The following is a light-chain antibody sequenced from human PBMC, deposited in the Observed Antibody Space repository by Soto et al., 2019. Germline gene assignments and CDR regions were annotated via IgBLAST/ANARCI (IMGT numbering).Light chain of an antibody. CDR2: EVV. J-gene: IGLJ2*01. CDR1: DTDIGNYNY. V-gene: IGLV2-14*01. CDR3: SSYSYLDIPVL. Sequence: SVLTQPASVSGSPGQSITISCTGADTDIGNYNYVSWYQQYPDKAPKLLIYEVVRRPSGVSNRFSGSKSGNTASLTISGLQPEDEADYYCSSYSYLDIPVLLGGGTKLTVL.